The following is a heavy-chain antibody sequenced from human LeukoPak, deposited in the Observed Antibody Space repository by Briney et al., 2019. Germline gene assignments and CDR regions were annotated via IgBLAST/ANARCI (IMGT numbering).Heavy chain of an antibody. CDR3: ARALRIAAAGVLGY. CDR1: GYTFTSYD. J-gene: IGHJ4*02. Sequence: ASVKVSCKASGYTFTSYDINWMRQATGQGLEWMGWMSPNSGNTGYAQKFQGRVTMTRDTSTGTAYLELSSLRSEDSAVYYCARALRIAAAGVLGYWGQGTLVTVSS. D-gene: IGHD6-13*01. V-gene: IGHV1-8*01. CDR2: MSPNSGNT.